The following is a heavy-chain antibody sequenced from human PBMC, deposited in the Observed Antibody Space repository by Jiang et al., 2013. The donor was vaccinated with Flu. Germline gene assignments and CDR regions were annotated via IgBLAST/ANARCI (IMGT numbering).Heavy chain of an antibody. J-gene: IGHJ6*02. D-gene: IGHD5-24*01. Sequence: VSSNYMSWVRQAPGKGLEYVSIIYSGGTTYYADSVTGRFTISRDNSKNTLDLQMNSLRAEDTAIYYCARVLTQTWLPYSMDVWGQGTTVTVSS. V-gene: IGHV3-53*01. CDR1: VSSNY. CDR3: ARVLTQTWLPYSMDV. CDR2: IYSGGTT.